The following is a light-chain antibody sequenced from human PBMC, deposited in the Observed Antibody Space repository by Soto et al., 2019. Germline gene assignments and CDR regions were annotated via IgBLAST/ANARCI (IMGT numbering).Light chain of an antibody. Sequence: DIQMTQSPSSLSASVGDRVTITCRASQSISNYLNWYLQKPGKAPKLLIYAASHLQTGVPSRFSGSGSGTDFTLTINSRQLEDFASYFCQQSYSTPVTFGPGTTVDVK. V-gene: IGKV1-39*01. CDR2: AAS. CDR1: QSISNY. CDR3: QQSYSTPVT. J-gene: IGKJ3*01.